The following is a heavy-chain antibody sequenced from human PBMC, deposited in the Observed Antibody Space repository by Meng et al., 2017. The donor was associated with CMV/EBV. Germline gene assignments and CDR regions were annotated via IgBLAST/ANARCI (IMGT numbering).Heavy chain of an antibody. CDR3: AKDEGSSGYQSPFFYYYGMDV. D-gene: IGHD3-22*01. CDR1: GFTFSSYG. Sequence: GGSLRLSCAASGFTFSSYGMHWVRQAPGKGLEWVAVIWYDGSNKYYADSVKGRFTISRDNSKNTLYLQMNSLRAEDTAVYYCAKDEGSSGYQSPFFYYYGMDVWGQGTTVTVSS. J-gene: IGHJ6*02. CDR2: IWYDGSNK. V-gene: IGHV3-33*06.